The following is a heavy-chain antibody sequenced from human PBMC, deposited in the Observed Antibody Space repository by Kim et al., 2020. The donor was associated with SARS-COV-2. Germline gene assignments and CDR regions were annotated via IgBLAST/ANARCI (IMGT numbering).Heavy chain of an antibody. Sequence: SVKVSCKASGGTFSSYAISWVRQAPGQGLEWMGGIIPIFGTANYAQKFQGRVTITADESTSTAYMELSSLRSEDTAVYYCARGPQPLANIVVVPAAIPWDNYGMDVWGQGTTVTVSS. V-gene: IGHV1-69*13. CDR1: GGTFSSYA. D-gene: IGHD2-2*01. CDR2: IIPIFGTA. J-gene: IGHJ6*02. CDR3: ARGPQPLANIVVVPAAIPWDNYGMDV.